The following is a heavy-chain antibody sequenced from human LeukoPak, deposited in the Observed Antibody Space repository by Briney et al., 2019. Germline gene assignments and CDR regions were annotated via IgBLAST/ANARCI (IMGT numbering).Heavy chain of an antibody. D-gene: IGHD3-22*01. Sequence: GGSLRLSCAASGFTFSSYWMSWVRQAPGKGLEWVSGINWNSGSKHYADSVKGRFTISRDNAKNSLYLQMNSLKPEDTALYYCAKDFSSGYYYFDFWGQGTLVTVSS. CDR1: GFTFSSYW. V-gene: IGHV3-9*01. CDR2: INWNSGSK. CDR3: AKDFSSGYYYFDF. J-gene: IGHJ4*02.